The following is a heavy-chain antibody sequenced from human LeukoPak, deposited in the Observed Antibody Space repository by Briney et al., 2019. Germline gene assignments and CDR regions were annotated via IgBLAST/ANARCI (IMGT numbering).Heavy chain of an antibody. Sequence: GESLKISCKGSGYSFAGYWIAWVRQMPGKGLEWMGIIYPGDSDTRYSPSFQGQVTISADKSTNTAYLQWSSLQASDTAIYYCARQVSAGDFDYWGQGSLVTVSS. V-gene: IGHV5-51*01. CDR2: IYPGDSDT. CDR1: GYSFAGYW. CDR3: ARQVSAGDFDY. D-gene: IGHD1-14*01. J-gene: IGHJ4*02.